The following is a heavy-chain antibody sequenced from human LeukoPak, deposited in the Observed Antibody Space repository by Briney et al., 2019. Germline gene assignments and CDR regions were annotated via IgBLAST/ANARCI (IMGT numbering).Heavy chain of an antibody. D-gene: IGHD6-19*01. CDR2: ISSSGSTI. CDR1: GFTFSSYE. CDR3: ASIVYSSGDY. V-gene: IGHV3-48*03. J-gene: IGHJ4*02. Sequence: PGGSLRLSCAASGFTFSSYEMNWFRQAPGKGLEWVSYISSSGSTIYYADSVKGRFTISRDNAKNSLYLQMNSLRAEDTAVYYCASIVYSSGDYWGQGTLVTVSS.